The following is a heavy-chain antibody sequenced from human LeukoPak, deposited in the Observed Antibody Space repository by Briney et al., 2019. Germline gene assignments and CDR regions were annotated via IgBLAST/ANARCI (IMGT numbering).Heavy chain of an antibody. Sequence: KTSETLSLTCSVSGGSVSSGSYYWSWIRQPPGKGLEFIGYIYESRSTTSNPSLKSRVTISVDTSKNQFSLYLRSVTAADTAVYYCARGGSWAAFDIWGQGTMVTVSS. CDR3: ARGGSWAAFDI. CDR1: GGSVSSGSYY. V-gene: IGHV4-61*01. CDR2: IYESRST. J-gene: IGHJ3*02. D-gene: IGHD1-26*01.